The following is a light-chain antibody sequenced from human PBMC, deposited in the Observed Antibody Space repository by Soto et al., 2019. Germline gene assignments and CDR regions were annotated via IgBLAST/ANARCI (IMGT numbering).Light chain of an antibody. J-gene: IGKJ2*01. V-gene: IGKV1-33*01. Sequence: DIQMTQSPSSLSASVGDRVTITCQASQDISNYLNCYQQKTGKAPKLLIYDASNLEPGVPSRFSGSGSGTDFTFTISSLQPEDIATYYCQQYDNLPYTFGQGTKLEIK. CDR3: QQYDNLPYT. CDR1: QDISNY. CDR2: DAS.